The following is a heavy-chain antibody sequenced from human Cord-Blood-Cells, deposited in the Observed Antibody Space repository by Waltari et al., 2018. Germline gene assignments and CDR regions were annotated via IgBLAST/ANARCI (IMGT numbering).Heavy chain of an antibody. CDR1: GGSFSGYY. D-gene: IGHD2-2*01. V-gene: IGHV4-34*01. J-gene: IGHJ5*02. CDR3: ARGGRYCSSTSCQNNWFDP. Sequence: QVQLQQWGAGMLKHSETLSLTCAVYGGSFSGYYWSWIRQLPGKGLEWIGEINHSGSTNYNPSLKSRVTISVDTSKNQFSLKLSSVTAADTAVYYCARGGRYCSSTSCQNNWFDPWGQGTLVTVSS. CDR2: INHSGST.